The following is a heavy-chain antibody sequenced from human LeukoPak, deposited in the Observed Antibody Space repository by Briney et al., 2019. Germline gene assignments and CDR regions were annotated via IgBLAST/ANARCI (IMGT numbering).Heavy chain of an antibody. Sequence: ASVKVSCKASGGTFSSYAISWVRQAPGRGHEWMGRIIPILGIANYAQKFQGRVTITADKSTSTAYMELSSLRSEDTAVYYCARDRYCSSTSCYRWFDPWGQGTLVTVSS. CDR3: ARDRYCSSTSCYRWFDP. D-gene: IGHD2-2*01. J-gene: IGHJ5*02. CDR2: IIPILGIA. V-gene: IGHV1-69*04. CDR1: GGTFSSYA.